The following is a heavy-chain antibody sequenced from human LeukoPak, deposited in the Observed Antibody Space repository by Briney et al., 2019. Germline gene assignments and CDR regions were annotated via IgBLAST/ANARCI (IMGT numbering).Heavy chain of an antibody. CDR3: ASHRSSSLVFDY. J-gene: IGHJ4*02. Sequence: GGSLRLSCAASGFTFSSYAMSWVRQAPGKGLEWVSAISGSGGSTYYADSVKGRFTISRDNSKNTLYLQMNSLRAEDTAVYYCASHRSSSLVFDYWGQGTLVTVSS. CDR2: ISGSGGST. D-gene: IGHD6-13*01. V-gene: IGHV3-23*01. CDR1: GFTFSSYA.